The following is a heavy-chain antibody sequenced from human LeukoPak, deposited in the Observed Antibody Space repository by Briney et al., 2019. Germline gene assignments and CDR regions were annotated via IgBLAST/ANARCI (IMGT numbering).Heavy chain of an antibody. D-gene: IGHD3-10*01. CDR3: ARGGGSGSYFFDY. V-gene: IGHV1-18*01. Sequence: KLQGRVTMTTDTSTSTAYMELRSLRSDDTAVYYCARGGGSGSYFFDYWGQGTLVTVSS. J-gene: IGHJ4*02.